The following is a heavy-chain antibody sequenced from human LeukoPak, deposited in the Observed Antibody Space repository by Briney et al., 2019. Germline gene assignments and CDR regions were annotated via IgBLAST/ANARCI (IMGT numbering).Heavy chain of an antibody. CDR1: GGSISSGGYS. J-gene: IGHJ4*02. CDR3: ARLGWFGEFGY. D-gene: IGHD3-10*01. Sequence: SQTLSLTCAVSGGSISSGGYSWSWIRQPPGKGLEWIGYIYYSGSTYYNPSLKSRVTISVDRSKNQFSLKLSSVTAADTAVYYCARLGWFGEFGYWGQGTLVTVSS. CDR2: IYYSGST. V-gene: IGHV4-30-2*01.